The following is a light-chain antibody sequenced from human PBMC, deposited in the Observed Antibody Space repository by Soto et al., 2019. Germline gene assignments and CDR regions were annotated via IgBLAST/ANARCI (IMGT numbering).Light chain of an antibody. V-gene: IGKV1-39*01. CDR1: QSVSSY. CDR3: QQSYSTLLT. J-gene: IGKJ4*01. CDR2: AAS. Sequence: DIQMTQSPSTLSASVGDTVTVSCRASQSVSSYLDWYQQKPGKAPKLLIYAASSLQRGVPSRFSGSGSGTKFTLTIRSLQPEDFATYYCQQSYSTLLTFGGGTKVDIK.